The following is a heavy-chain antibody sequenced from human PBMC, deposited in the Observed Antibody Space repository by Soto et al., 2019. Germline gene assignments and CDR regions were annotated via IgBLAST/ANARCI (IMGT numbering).Heavy chain of an antibody. J-gene: IGHJ4*01. Sequence: QVQLQQWGAGLLKPSETLSLTCAVVGGSFGGYSWTWIRQPPGGGREWIGEITPSGNPNYNPSLKSRVAIAVDKSRNQFSLNLTSVTAADTSIYYCARGRSFGDFAHWGQGTMVIVSS. CDR1: GGSFGGYS. CDR3: ARGRSFGDFAH. D-gene: IGHD4-17*01. CDR2: ITPSGNP. V-gene: IGHV4-34*02.